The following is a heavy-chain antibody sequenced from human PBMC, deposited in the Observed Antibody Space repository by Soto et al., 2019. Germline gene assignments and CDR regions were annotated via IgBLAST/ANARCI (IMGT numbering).Heavy chain of an antibody. V-gene: IGHV4-30-2*01. CDR1: GGSISSGGYS. CDR2: IYHSGST. J-gene: IGHJ5*02. Sequence: PSETLSLTCAVSGGSISSGGYSWSWIRQPPGKGLEWIGYIYHSGSTYYNPSLKSRVTISVDRSKNQFSLKLSSVTAADTAVYYCARDSARWSGPKNWFDPWGQGTLVTVSS. D-gene: IGHD3-3*01. CDR3: ARDSARWSGPKNWFDP.